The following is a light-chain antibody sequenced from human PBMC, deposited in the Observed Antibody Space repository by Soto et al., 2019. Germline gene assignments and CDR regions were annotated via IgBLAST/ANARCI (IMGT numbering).Light chain of an antibody. J-gene: IGKJ5*01. V-gene: IGKV1-39*01. CDR1: QSISGY. CDR3: QQSHSIPLT. CDR2: AAS. Sequence: DIEMPHSPPPLSPSVGARVTITLRAGQSISGYLNWYQQKQGKAPRLLIFAASTLQSGVPSRFSGSGSGTDFTLTIATLHPEDYATYYCQQSHSIPLTFGQGTRLEIK.